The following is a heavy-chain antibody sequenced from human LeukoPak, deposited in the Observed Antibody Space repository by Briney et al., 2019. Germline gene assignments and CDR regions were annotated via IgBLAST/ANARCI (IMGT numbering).Heavy chain of an antibody. CDR1: GFTFTRSA. V-gene: IGHV1-58*01. CDR2: IVVGSGNT. D-gene: IGHD1-1*01. Sequence: SVKVSCKASGFTFTRSAVQWVRQARGQRLEWIGWIVVGSGNTNYAQKFQERVTITRDMSTSTAYMELSSLRSEDTAVYYCAADQDWNDFLEAFDIWGQGTMVTVSS. CDR3: AADQDWNDFLEAFDI. J-gene: IGHJ3*02.